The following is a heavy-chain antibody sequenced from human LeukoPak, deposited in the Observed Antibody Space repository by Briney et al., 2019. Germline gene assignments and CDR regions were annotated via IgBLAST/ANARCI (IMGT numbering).Heavy chain of an antibody. CDR3: ASDSSPGNY. Sequence: GGSLTLSCAASGFTFSSYEMNWVRQAPGQGLERVSYISSSGSTIYYADSVNGRFTTSRDNAKNSLYLQMNSLRAEDTAVYYCASDSSPGNYWGQGTLVTVSS. D-gene: IGHD6-6*01. V-gene: IGHV3-48*03. CDR2: ISSSGSTI. CDR1: GFTFSSYE. J-gene: IGHJ4*02.